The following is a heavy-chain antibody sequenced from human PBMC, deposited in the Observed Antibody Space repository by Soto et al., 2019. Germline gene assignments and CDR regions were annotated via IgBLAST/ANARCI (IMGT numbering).Heavy chain of an antibody. J-gene: IGHJ6*02. V-gene: IGHV3-48*02. CDR2: ISSSSSTI. D-gene: IGHD3-10*01. CDR1: GFTFSSYS. Sequence: GGSLRLSCAASGFTFSSYSMNWVRQAPGKGLEWVSYISSSSSTIYYADSVKGRFTISRDNAKNSLYLQMNSLRDEDTAVYYCARDLRSMVRGAPGNYYYYGMDVWGQGTTVTVSS. CDR3: ARDLRSMVRGAPGNYYYYGMDV.